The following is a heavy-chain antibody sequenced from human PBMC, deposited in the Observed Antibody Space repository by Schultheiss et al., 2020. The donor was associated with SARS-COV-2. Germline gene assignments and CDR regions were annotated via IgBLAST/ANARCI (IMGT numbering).Heavy chain of an antibody. CDR1: GFTFSSYW. J-gene: IGHJ4*02. V-gene: IGHV3-74*01. D-gene: IGHD1-26*01. CDR2: INSDGSST. Sequence: GESLKISCAASGFTFSSYWMHWVRQAPGKGLVWVSRINSDGSSTSYADSVKGRFTISRDNAKNTLYLQMNSLRAEDTAVYYCARAGGSYDYWGQGTLVTVSS. CDR3: ARAGGSYDY.